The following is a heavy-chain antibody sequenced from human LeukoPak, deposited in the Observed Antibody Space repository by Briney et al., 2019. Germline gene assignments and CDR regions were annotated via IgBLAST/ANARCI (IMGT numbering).Heavy chain of an antibody. D-gene: IGHD6-19*01. CDR1: GFTFSSYA. Sequence: PGGSLRLSCAASGFTFSSYAMSWVRQAPGKGLEWVSAISGSGGSTYYADSVKGRFTISRDNSKNSLYLQMNSLRTEDTALYYCAKGGSGWYGAFDIWGQGTMVTVSS. CDR2: ISGSGGST. CDR3: AKGGSGWYGAFDI. J-gene: IGHJ3*02. V-gene: IGHV3-23*01.